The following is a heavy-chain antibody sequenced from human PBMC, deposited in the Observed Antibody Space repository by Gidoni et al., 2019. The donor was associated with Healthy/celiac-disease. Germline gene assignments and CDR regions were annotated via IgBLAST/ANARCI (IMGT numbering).Heavy chain of an antibody. CDR3: ARELPDIVATKPLDY. J-gene: IGHJ4*02. V-gene: IGHV3-33*08. Sequence: QVQLVESGGGVVQPGRSLRLSCAASGFTFSSYGMHWVRQAPGKGLEWVAVIWYDGSNKYYADSVKGRFTISRDNSKNTLYLQMNSLRAEDTAVYYCARELPDIVATKPLDYWGQGTLVTVSS. D-gene: IGHD5-12*01. CDR1: GFTFSSYG. CDR2: IWYDGSNK.